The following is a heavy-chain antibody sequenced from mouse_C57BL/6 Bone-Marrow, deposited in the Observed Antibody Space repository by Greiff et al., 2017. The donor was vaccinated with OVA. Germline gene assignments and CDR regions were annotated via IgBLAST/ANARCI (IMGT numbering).Heavy chain of an antibody. V-gene: IGHV1-15*01. CDR2: IDPETGGT. D-gene: IGHD2-5*01. J-gene: IGHJ2*01. Sequence: QVQLKESGAELVRPGASVTLSCKASGYTFTDYEMHWVKQTPVHGLEWIGAIDPETGGTAYNQKFKGKALLTADKSSSTAYMELRSLTSEDSAVYYCTRSYSNYGDFDYWGQGTTLTVSS. CDR3: TRSYSNYGDFDY. CDR1: GYTFTDYE.